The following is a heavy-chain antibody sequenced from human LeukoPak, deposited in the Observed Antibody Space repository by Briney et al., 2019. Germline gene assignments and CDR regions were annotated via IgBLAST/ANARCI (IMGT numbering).Heavy chain of an antibody. J-gene: IGHJ3*02. Sequence: PSETLSLTCTVSGGSISSSSYYWDWIRQPPGKGLEWIGSIYYSGSTYYNPSLKSRVTISVDTSKNQFSLKLSSVTAADTAVYYCARGRFLDAFDIWGQGTMVTVSS. V-gene: IGHV4-39*07. CDR2: IYYSGST. D-gene: IGHD3-3*01. CDR3: ARGRFLDAFDI. CDR1: GGSISSSSYY.